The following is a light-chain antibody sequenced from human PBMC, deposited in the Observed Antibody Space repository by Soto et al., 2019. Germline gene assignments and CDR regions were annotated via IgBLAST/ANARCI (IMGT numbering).Light chain of an antibody. J-gene: IGKJ4*01. V-gene: IGKV3-20*01. CDR1: QSVSTSY. CDR2: GAS. CDR3: QQYGSVPLT. Sequence: EIVLTQSPGTVSLSPGERATLSCRASQSVSTSYLAWYQQKPGQAPRLLIYGASSRATGIPDRFSGSGSGADFTLTISRLEPEDFAVYYCQQYGSVPLTFGGGTKVEIK.